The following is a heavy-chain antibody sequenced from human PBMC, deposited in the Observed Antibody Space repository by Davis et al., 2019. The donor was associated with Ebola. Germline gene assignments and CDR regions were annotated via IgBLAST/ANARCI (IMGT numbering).Heavy chain of an antibody. V-gene: IGHV3-72*01. CDR1: GFTFSNYW. CDR2: IRNKANSYTT. Sequence: PGGSLRLSCAVSGFTFSNYWMSWVRQAPGQGMEWVARIRNKANSYTTEYAASVKGRFTISRDDSKNSHYLQMNSLETEDTAVYYCARGSVGTAFRAFDMWGQGTMVTVSS. J-gene: IGHJ3*02. D-gene: IGHD5-18*01. CDR3: ARGSVGTAFRAFDM.